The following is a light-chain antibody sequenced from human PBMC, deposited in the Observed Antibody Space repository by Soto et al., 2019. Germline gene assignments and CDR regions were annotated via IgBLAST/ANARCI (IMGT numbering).Light chain of an antibody. CDR1: QSISAW. V-gene: IGKV1-5*01. CDR3: QQYNSYSPT. Sequence: DIQMTQSPSTLSASVGDRVTITCRASQSISAWLAWYQQIPGKAPKLLIYDASSLESGVPSRFSGSGSGTGFTLTISSLQPDDFAAYYCQQYNSYSPTFGQGTKLEI. J-gene: IGKJ2*01. CDR2: DAS.